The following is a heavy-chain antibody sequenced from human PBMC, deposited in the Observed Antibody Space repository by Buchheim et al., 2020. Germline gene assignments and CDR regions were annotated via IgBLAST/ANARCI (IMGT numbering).Heavy chain of an antibody. V-gene: IGHV3-30-3*01. D-gene: IGHD3-22*01. Sequence: QVQLVESGGGVVQPGRSLRLSCADSGFTFSSYAMHWVRQAPGKGLEWVAVISYDGSNKYYADSVKGRFTISRDNSKNKLYLQMKSLSAEDTAVYYCARDLFGYYYDSSGYYPGDYWGQGTL. CDR1: GFTFSSYA. J-gene: IGHJ4*02. CDR3: ARDLFGYYYDSSGYYPGDY. CDR2: ISYDGSNK.